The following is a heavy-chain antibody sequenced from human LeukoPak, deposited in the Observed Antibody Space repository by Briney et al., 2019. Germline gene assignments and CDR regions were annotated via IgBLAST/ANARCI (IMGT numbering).Heavy chain of an antibody. CDR3: ARGNGYSYGYSDY. V-gene: IGHV3-21*01. CDR1: GFTFSSYS. J-gene: IGHJ4*02. D-gene: IGHD5-18*01. CDR2: ISSSSSYI. Sequence: PGGSLRLSCAASGFTFSSYSMNWVRQAPGKGLEWVSSISSSSSYIYYADSVKGRFTISRDNAKNSLYLQMNSLRAEDTAVYYCARGNGYSYGYSDYWGQGTLVTVSS.